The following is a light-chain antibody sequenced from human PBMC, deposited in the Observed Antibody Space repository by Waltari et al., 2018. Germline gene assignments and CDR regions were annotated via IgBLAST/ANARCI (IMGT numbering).Light chain of an antibody. CDR1: QGISNS. CDR3: QQYYSTPT. CDR2: AAS. J-gene: IGKJ2*01. Sequence: DIQMTQSPSSLSASVGDRVTITCRASQGISNSLAWYQQKPGKAPKLLLYAASGLESGVPSSFSGSGSGTDYTLTISSLQPEDFATYYCQQYYSTPTFGQGTKLEI. V-gene: IGKV1-NL1*01.